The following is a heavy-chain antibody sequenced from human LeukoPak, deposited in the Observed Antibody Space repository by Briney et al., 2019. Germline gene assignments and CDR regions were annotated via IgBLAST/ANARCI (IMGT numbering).Heavy chain of an antibody. D-gene: IGHD1-26*01. CDR1: GYTFTSYD. CDR2: MNPNSGNT. V-gene: IGHV1-8*01. Sequence: ASVKVSCKASGYTFTSYDINWVRQATGQGLEWMGWMNPNSGNTGYAQKFQGRVTMTGNTSISTAYMELSSLRSEDTAVYYCAREGRPHSGSYYWFDPWGQGTLVTVSS. J-gene: IGHJ5*02. CDR3: AREGRPHSGSYYWFDP.